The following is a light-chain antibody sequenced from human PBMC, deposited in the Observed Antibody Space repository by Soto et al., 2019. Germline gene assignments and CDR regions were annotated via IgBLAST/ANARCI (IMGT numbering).Light chain of an antibody. Sequence: EIVLTQSPGTLSLSPGERATLSCRASQSVSSSYLAWYQQKPGQAPRLLIYGASSRATGIPDRFSGSGSGTDLTITISGLEPEDFAVYYCQQYGSSLFGPGTKVYIK. V-gene: IGKV3-20*01. J-gene: IGKJ3*01. CDR3: QQYGSSL. CDR1: QSVSSSY. CDR2: GAS.